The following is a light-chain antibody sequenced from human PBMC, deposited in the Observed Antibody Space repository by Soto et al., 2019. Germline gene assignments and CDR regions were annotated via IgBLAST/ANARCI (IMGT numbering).Light chain of an antibody. Sequence: QSALTQPRSVSGSPGQSVTISCTGTSSDVGGYNYVSWYQQHPDKAPKVMIYDVTKRPSGVPDRFSGSKSGNTASLTISGLQVEDEADYYCCSYAGSYIYVFGTGTKVTVL. CDR2: DVT. CDR1: SSDVGGYNY. J-gene: IGLJ1*01. V-gene: IGLV2-11*01. CDR3: CSYAGSYIYV.